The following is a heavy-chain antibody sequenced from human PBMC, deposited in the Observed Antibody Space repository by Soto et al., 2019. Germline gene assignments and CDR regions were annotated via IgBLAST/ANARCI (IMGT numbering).Heavy chain of an antibody. Sequence: SETLSLTCTVSGDSISSYYWSWLRQPPGKGLEWIAYIYYIGSTTNYNPSLKSRVTISVDTSKNQFSLKLSSVTAADTAVYYCARTYDSSGPNSGGYGFDIWGQGTMVTVSS. CDR1: GDSISSYY. CDR3: ARTYDSSGPNSGGYGFDI. J-gene: IGHJ3*02. CDR2: IYYIGSTT. V-gene: IGHV4-59*01. D-gene: IGHD3-22*01.